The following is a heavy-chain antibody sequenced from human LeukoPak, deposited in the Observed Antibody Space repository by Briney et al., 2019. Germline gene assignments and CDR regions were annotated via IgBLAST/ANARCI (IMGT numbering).Heavy chain of an antibody. V-gene: IGHV4-34*01. CDR3: TRMTTGHDY. D-gene: IGHD4-17*01. CDR2: INHSGYT. J-gene: IGHJ4*02. Sequence: SETLSLTCAVSGISFDDYYWAWVRQTPGKGLEWIGEINHSGYTNDSPSLKSRVTLSIDTSRKQFSLNLRSVTVADAGTYYCTRMTTGHDYWGQGTLVTVSS. CDR1: GISFDDYY.